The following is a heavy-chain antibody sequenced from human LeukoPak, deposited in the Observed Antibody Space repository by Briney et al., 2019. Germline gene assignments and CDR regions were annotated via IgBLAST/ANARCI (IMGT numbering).Heavy chain of an antibody. CDR1: GFTFSSYW. V-gene: IGHV3-7*05. J-gene: IGHJ4*02. CDR2: IKQDGSEK. CDR3: ARQGRYFDY. Sequence: GGSLRLSCAASGFTFSSYWMSWVRQAPGKGLESVAKIKQDGSEKYYVDSVKGRFTISRDNAKNSLYLQLNSLRAEDTAVYYCARQGRYFDYWGQGTLVTVSS.